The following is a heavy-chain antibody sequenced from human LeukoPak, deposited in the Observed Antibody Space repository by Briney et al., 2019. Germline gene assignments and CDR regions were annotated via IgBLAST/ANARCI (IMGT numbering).Heavy chain of an antibody. D-gene: IGHD3-22*01. Sequence: GGSLRLPCAASGFTFSSYWMHWVRQAPGKGLVWVSRINSDGSSTSYADSVKGRFTISRDNAKNTLYLQMNSLRAGDTAVYYCARGGYYDSSGSDYWGQGTLVQVSS. CDR3: ARGGYYDSSGSDY. CDR2: INSDGSST. CDR1: GFTFSSYW. V-gene: IGHV3-74*01. J-gene: IGHJ4*02.